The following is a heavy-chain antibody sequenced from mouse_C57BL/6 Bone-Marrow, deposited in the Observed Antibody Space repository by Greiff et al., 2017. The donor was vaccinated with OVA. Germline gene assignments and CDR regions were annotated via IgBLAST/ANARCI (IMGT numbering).Heavy chain of an antibody. V-gene: IGHV1-85*01. CDR3: ARGGTTVVDWYFDV. J-gene: IGHJ1*03. Sequence: QVQLQQSGPELVKPGASVKLSCKASGYTFTSYDINWVKQRPGQGLEWIGWIYPRDGSTKYNEKFKGKATLNVDTSSSTAYMELHSLTSEDSAVYFCARGGTTVVDWYFDVWGTGTTVTVSS. D-gene: IGHD1-1*01. CDR2: IYPRDGST. CDR1: GYTFTSYD.